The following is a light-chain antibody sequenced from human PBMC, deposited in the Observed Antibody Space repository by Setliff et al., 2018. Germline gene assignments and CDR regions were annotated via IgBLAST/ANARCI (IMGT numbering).Light chain of an antibody. CDR2: EVS. CDR3: TSYTISSTEV. J-gene: IGLJ1*01. V-gene: IGLV2-18*02. Sequence: QSALTQPPSVSGSPGQSVAISCTGTSTDVGGYSRVSWYQQPPGTAPKLMIYEVSNRPSGVSNRFSGSKSGNTASLTISRLQTEDEADYYCTSYTISSTEVFGTGTKVTVL. CDR1: STDVGGYSR.